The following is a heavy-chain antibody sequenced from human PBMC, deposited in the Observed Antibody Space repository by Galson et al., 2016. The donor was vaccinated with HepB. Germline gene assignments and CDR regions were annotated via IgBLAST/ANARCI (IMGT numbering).Heavy chain of an antibody. D-gene: IGHD3-22*01. CDR2: IGHSGGYI. J-gene: IGHJ4*02. CDR1: GFNFNIYS. CDR3: ARHPDYYDNSGYLDY. Sequence: SLRLSCAASGFNFNIYSMNWVRQAPGKGLEWVSSIGHSGGYIYYADSVKGRFTISRDNSNNTLYLQMNSLRAEDTAVYYCARHPDYYDNSGYLDYWGQGTLVTVSS. V-gene: IGHV3-21*04.